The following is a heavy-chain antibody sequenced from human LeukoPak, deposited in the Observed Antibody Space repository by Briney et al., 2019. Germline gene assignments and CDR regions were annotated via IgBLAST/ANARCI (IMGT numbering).Heavy chain of an antibody. CDR1: GFTFSSYW. Sequence: PGGSLRLSCAASGFTFSSYWMSWVRQAPGKGLEWVANIKQDGSEKYYVDSVKGRFTISRDNSKNTLYLQMNSLRAEDTAVYYCAKDGGSMVRGVIIGSRPIDYWGQGTLVTVSS. CDR3: AKDGGSMVRGVIIGSRPIDY. D-gene: IGHD3-10*01. V-gene: IGHV3-7*01. CDR2: IKQDGSEK. J-gene: IGHJ4*02.